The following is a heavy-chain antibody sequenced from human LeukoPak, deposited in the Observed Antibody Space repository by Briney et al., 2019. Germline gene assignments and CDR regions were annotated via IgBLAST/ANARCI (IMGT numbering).Heavy chain of an antibody. Sequence: GGSLRLSCSVSGFSFSNYWMSWVRQAPGKGLEWVASTNEDGSQKQYVDSVKGRFTISRDNAKNSLYLQVNSLRAEDTAVYYCATGRSMPTWGQGTLVTVSS. D-gene: IGHD2-2*01. CDR2: TNEDGSQK. V-gene: IGHV3-7*01. CDR3: ATGRSMPT. J-gene: IGHJ5*02. CDR1: GFSFSNYW.